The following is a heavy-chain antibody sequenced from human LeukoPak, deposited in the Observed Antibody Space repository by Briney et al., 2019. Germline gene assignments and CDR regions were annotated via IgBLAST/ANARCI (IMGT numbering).Heavy chain of an antibody. J-gene: IGHJ4*02. CDR2: IIPILNIA. D-gene: IGHD3-10*01. CDR1: GGTFSSYG. V-gene: IGHV1-69*04. Sequence: SVKVSCKASGGTFSSYGIIWVRQAPGQGLEWMGRIIPILNIADYAQKFQGRVTIAADTSTSTAYMELSSLRSEDTAVYYCARVAGSSYDYWGQGTLVTVSS. CDR3: ARVAGSSYDY.